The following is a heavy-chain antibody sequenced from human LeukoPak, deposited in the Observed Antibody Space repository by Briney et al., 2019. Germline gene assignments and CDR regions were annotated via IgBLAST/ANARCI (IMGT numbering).Heavy chain of an antibody. CDR3: ARGDGTSSGLYFHY. V-gene: IGHV3-7*01. D-gene: IGHD6-6*01. CDR1: GFTFNTFW. J-gene: IGHJ4*02. CDR2: IHQEGRTK. Sequence: PGGSLRLSCAASGFTFNTFWMTWLRQAPGKGLEWVANIHQEGRTKYYADSVKGRFTISRDSANNALNLQINSLRAEDTALYYCARGDGTSSGLYFHYWGQGTLVTVSS.